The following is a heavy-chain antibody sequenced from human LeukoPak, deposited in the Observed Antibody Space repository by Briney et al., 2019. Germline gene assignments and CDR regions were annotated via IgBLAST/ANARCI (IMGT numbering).Heavy chain of an antibody. CDR3: ARSYFDFWSGYPGY. V-gene: IGHV1-8*01. D-gene: IGHD3-3*01. CDR2: MNPKSGYT. CDR1: GYTFTTYD. J-gene: IGHJ4*02. Sequence: ASVKASCKTSGYTFTTYDINWVRQATGQGLEWMGWMNPKSGYTGNPQKFQGRVTMTRNTAINTAYMELSSLRSEDTAVYYCARSYFDFWSGYPGYWGQGTLVTVSS.